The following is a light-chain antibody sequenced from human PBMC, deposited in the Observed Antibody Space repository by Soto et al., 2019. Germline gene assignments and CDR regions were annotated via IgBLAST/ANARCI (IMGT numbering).Light chain of an antibody. CDR3: AAWDDRLNGCV. CDR2: NNN. CDR1: SSNIGTNA. J-gene: IGLJ1*01. V-gene: IGLV1-44*01. Sequence: QSVLTQPPSASGTPGQRVTISCSGGSSNIGTNAVNWYQQLPGTAPKLLIYNNNQRPSGVPDRFSGSKSGTSASLAISGLQSEDEADYYCAAWDDRLNGCVFGTGTKVTVL.